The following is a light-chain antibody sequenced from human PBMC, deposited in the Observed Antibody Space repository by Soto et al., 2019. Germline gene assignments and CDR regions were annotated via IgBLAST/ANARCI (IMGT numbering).Light chain of an antibody. V-gene: IGLV2-14*01. CDR2: DVS. Sequence: QSMLTQPASVTGSPGQSITISCSGTSSDVGGYNYVSWYQQHPGKAPQVMIYDVSNRPSGVSNRFSGSKSGNTASLTISGLQAEDEADYYCYSSTTSSTYVFGTGTKVTVL. CDR1: SSDVGGYNY. CDR3: YSSTTSSTYV. J-gene: IGLJ1*01.